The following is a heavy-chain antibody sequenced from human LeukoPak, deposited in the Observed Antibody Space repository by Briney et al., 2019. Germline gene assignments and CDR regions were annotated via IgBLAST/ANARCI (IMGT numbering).Heavy chain of an antibody. Sequence: PGGSLRLSCAASGFTFSSYAMHWVRQAPGKGLERVAVISYDGSNKYYADSVKGRFTISRDNSKNTLYLQMNSLRAEDTAVYYCARDSAIGGYYFDYWGQGTLVTVSS. CDR3: ARDSAIGGYYFDY. V-gene: IGHV3-30-3*01. J-gene: IGHJ4*02. D-gene: IGHD3-16*01. CDR1: GFTFSSYA. CDR2: ISYDGSNK.